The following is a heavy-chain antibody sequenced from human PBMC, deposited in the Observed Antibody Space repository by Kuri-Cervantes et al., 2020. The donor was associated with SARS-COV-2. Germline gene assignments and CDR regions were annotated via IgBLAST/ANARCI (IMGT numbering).Heavy chain of an antibody. J-gene: IGHJ4*02. CDR2: ISYDGSNK. CDR3: ASDAYAFWSGYSIALFDYFDY. D-gene: IGHD3-3*01. V-gene: IGHV3-30-3*01. CDR1: GFTSSSYA. Sequence: GGSLRLSCAASGFTSSSYAMHWVRQAPGKGLEWVAVISYDGSNKYYEDPVKGRFTISRDNSKNTLYLQMNTLRAEDTAVYYCASDAYAFWSGYSIALFDYFDYWGQGTLVTVSS.